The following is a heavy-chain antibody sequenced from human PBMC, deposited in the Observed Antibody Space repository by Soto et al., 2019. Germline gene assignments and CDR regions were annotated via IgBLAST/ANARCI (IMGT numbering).Heavy chain of an antibody. V-gene: IGHV3-74*01. CDR3: ASNYAYAEGYYWYGIDV. CDR1: GFTFSRYW. D-gene: IGHD3-16*01. J-gene: IGHJ6*02. CDR2: ISSYGSDT. Sequence: EVQLVESGGGLVLPGGSLRLSCAASGFTFSRYWMHWVRQAPGKGLVWVSRISSYGSDTHYADSVKGRFTISRDNAKNTLYLQRNSLRADDTAVYSCASNYAYAEGYYWYGIDVWGQGTTVTVSS.